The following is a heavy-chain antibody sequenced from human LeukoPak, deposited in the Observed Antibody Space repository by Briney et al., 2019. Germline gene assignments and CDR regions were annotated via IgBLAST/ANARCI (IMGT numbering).Heavy chain of an antibody. D-gene: IGHD3-22*01. Sequence: SETLSLTCTVSGDSISSGSYYWSWIRQPAGKGLEWIGRIYTSGSTNYNPSLKSRVTISVDTSKNQFSLKLSSVTAADTAVYYCARDTNYYDSSGYYYYYYYMDVWGKGTTVTISS. V-gene: IGHV4-61*02. CDR3: ARDTNYYDSSGYYYYYYYMDV. CDR1: GDSISSGSYY. CDR2: IYTSGST. J-gene: IGHJ6*03.